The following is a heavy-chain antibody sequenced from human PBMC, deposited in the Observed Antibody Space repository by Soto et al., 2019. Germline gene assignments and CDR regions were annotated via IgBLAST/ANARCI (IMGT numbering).Heavy chain of an antibody. CDR2: ISYRGST. Sequence: SETLSLTCTVSGGSISSYYWSWIRQPPGKGLELIRYISYRGSTKYSPSFRSRVTISVDTAKNQFSLKLTSVTAADTAVYYCARRVYDNVWGSYFDSWGHGTLFTVSS. J-gene: IGHJ4*01. D-gene: IGHD3-16*01. CDR3: ARRVYDNVWGSYFDS. V-gene: IGHV4-59*01. CDR1: GGSISSYY.